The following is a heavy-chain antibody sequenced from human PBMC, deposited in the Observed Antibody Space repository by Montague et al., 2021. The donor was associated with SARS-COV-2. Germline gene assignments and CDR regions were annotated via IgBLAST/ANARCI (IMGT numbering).Heavy chain of an antibody. CDR1: GFTFSNIW. CDR2: IKPDESEK. V-gene: IGHV3-7*01. D-gene: IGHD4-23*01. Sequence: SRRLSCAASGFTFSNIWMSWVRQAPGKGLERVANIKPDESEKNYVDSVKGRFSISRDNAKNSLYLQMDNLRAEDTAIYYCAKNGGAHGLDVWGQGTSVSGSS. CDR3: AKNGGAHGLDV. J-gene: IGHJ6*02.